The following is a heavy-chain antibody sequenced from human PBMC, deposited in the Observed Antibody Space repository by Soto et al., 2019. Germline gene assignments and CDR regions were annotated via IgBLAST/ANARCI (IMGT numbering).Heavy chain of an antibody. V-gene: IGHV1-8*01. CDR1: GYTFTSYD. CDR2: MNPNSANT. J-gene: IGHJ6*02. D-gene: IGHD3-16*01. Sequence: QVQLVQSGAEVKKPGASVKVSCKASGYTFTSYDINWVRQATGQGLEWMGGMNPNSANTGYAQKCLGRPTLTRKTSISTACLMLSSLRSDDRAVYYCAREGGRGMDVWGQGTTVTVSS. CDR3: AREGGRGMDV.